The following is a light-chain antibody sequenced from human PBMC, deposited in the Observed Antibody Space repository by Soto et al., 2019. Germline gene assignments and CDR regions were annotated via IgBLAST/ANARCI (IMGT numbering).Light chain of an antibody. CDR2: DVT. CDR3: CSYAGSYTYV. J-gene: IGLJ1*01. CDR1: SSDVGGYNY. Sequence: QYVLTQPRSVSGSPGQSVTISCTGTSSDVGGYNYVSWYQQYPGKAPKLMVSDVTKRPSGVPDRFSGSKSGNTASLTISGLLAEDEADYYCCSYAGSYTYVFGTGTKVTVL. V-gene: IGLV2-11*01.